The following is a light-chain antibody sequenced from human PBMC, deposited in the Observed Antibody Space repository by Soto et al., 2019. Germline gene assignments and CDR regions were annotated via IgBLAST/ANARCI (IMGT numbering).Light chain of an antibody. V-gene: IGKV3-15*01. Sequence: EIVMTQSPAILSVSPGERATLSCRASQSVSSDLAWYQQRPGQAPRLLIYGASTRAAGVPARFSGSGSGTEFTLTISSLQSEDFAVYYCQQYNNWPPYTFGQGTMLEI. CDR3: QQYNNWPPYT. CDR2: GAS. J-gene: IGKJ2*01. CDR1: QSVSSD.